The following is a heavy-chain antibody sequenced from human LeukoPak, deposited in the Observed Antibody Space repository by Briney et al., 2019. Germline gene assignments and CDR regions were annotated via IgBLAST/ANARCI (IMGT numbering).Heavy chain of an antibody. CDR1: GYTFTGYY. CDR2: INPNSGGT. V-gene: IGHV1-2*02. D-gene: IGHD3-9*01. J-gene: IGHJ5*02. CDR3: ARDQGVDYDILTGYYNNWFDP. Sequence: ASVKVSCKASGYTFTGYYMHWVRQAPGQGLEWMGWINPNSGGTNYAQKVQGRVTMTRDTSISTAYMELSRLRSDDTAVYYCARDQGVDYDILTGYYNNWFDPWGQGTLVTVSS.